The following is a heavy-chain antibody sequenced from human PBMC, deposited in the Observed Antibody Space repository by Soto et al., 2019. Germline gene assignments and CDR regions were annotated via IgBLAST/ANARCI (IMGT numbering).Heavy chain of an antibody. D-gene: IGHD3-3*01. V-gene: IGHV3-21*06. CDR3: VRVRGFFEWLD. Sequence: GSLRLSCAASGFTFTRYSMNWVRQAPGKGLEWVSSISSTTNYIYYGDSMKGRFTISRDNAKNSLYLEMNSLRAEDTAVYYCVRVRGFFEWLDWGQGTLVTVSS. CDR2: ISSTTNYI. J-gene: IGHJ1*01. CDR1: GFTFTRYS.